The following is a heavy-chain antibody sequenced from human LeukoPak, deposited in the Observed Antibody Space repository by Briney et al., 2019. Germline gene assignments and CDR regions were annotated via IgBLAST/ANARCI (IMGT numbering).Heavy chain of an antibody. D-gene: IGHD2-15*01. CDR3: ARANCSGGSCYSGLFDY. J-gene: IGHJ4*02. CDR2: INHSGST. V-gene: IGHV4-4*02. CDR1: GGSISSSNW. Sequence: SETLSLTCAVSGGSISSSNWWSWVRQPPGKGLEWIGEINHSGSTNYNPSLKSRVTISVDTSKNQFSLKLSSVTAADTAVYYCARANCSGGSCYSGLFDYWGQGTLVTVSS.